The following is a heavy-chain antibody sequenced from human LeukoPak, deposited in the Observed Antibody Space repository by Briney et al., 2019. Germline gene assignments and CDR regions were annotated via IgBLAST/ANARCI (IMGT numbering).Heavy chain of an antibody. J-gene: IGHJ4*02. CDR3: AKVTPGSTARKSGLDY. V-gene: IGHV3-30*18. CDR1: GFTFSTYG. CDR2: MSYDGSNI. Sequence: GGSLRLSCAASGFTFSTYGMHWVRQTPGKGLEWVAVMSYDGSNIYYGDSVKGRFTISRDNSKNTLYLQMDNLRVEDTALYYCAKVTPGSTARKSGLDYWGQGTLVTVSS. D-gene: IGHD2-21*02.